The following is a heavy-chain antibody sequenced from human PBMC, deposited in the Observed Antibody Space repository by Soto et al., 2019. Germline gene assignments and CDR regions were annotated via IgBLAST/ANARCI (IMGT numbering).Heavy chain of an antibody. Sequence: ASVKVSCKASCYTFTSYGISWVRQAPGQGLEWMGWISAYNGNTNYAQKFQGRVTITADKSTSTAYMELSSLRSEDTAVYCCATSLYGSGSYYEDYWGQGTLVTVSS. D-gene: IGHD3-10*01. J-gene: IGHJ4*02. CDR3: ATSLYGSGSYYEDY. CDR1: CYTFTSYG. V-gene: IGHV1-18*01. CDR2: ISAYNGNT.